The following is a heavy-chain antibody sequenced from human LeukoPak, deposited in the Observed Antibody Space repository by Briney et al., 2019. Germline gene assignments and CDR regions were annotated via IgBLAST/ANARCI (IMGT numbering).Heavy chain of an antibody. CDR2: IYTSGCP. D-gene: IGHD3-3*01. CDR3: ARHQGDLWSGYYFDY. Sequence: SDTLTLLCTVWGRSISSYYWLWLRQPPGKARVWLGYIYTSGCPIHHPPLKGRVHISGDTSKNQFSLKLSSVTAADTAVYYCARHQGDLWSGYYFDYWGQGTLVTVSS. CDR1: GRSISSYY. J-gene: IGHJ4*02. V-gene: IGHV4-59*08.